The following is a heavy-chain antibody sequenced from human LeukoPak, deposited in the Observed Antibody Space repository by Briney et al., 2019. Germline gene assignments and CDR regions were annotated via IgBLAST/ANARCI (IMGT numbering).Heavy chain of an antibody. Sequence: GGSLRLSCAASGFTFSSYWMHWVRQAPGKGLVWVSRINSDGSSTSYADSVKGRFTISRDNAKNTLYLQMNSLRAEDTAVYYCATSHSSSWLSYWGQGTLVTVSA. CDR2: INSDGSST. J-gene: IGHJ4*02. CDR3: ATSHSSSWLSY. D-gene: IGHD6-13*01. CDR1: GFTFSSYW. V-gene: IGHV3-74*01.